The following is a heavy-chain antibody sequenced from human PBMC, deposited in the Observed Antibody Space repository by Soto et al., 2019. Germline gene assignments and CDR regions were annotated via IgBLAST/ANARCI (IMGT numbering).Heavy chain of an antibody. J-gene: IGHJ4*02. CDR2: IYYSGST. Sequence: SETLSLTCTVSGGSISSSSYYWGWIRQPPGKGLEWIGSIYYSGSTYYDPSLKSRVTISVDTSKNQFSLKLSSVTAADTAVYYCARSMTTVVTLDYWGQGTLVTVSS. CDR1: GGSISSSSYY. D-gene: IGHD4-17*01. V-gene: IGHV4-39*01. CDR3: ARSMTTVVTLDY.